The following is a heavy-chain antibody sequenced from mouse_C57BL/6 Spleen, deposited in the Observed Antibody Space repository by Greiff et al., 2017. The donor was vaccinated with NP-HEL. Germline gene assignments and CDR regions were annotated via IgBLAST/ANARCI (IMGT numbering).Heavy chain of an antibody. D-gene: IGHD1-1*01. CDR3: ARDLDTTVVAKGFAY. CDR1: GFTFSSYA. J-gene: IGHJ3*01. Sequence: VQLKESGGGLVKPGGSLKLSCAASGFTFSSYAMSWVRQTPEKRLEWVATISDGGSYTYYPDNVKGRFTISRDNAKNNLYLQMSHLKSEDTAMYYCARDLDTTVVAKGFAYWGQGTLVTVSA. V-gene: IGHV5-4*01. CDR2: ISDGGSYT.